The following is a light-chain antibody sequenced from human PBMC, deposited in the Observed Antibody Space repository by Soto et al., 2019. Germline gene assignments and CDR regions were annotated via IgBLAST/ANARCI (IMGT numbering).Light chain of an antibody. J-gene: IGLJ2*01. Sequence: QSALTQPASVSGSPGQSLTLSCTGTSSDVGGYNYVSWYQQHPGKAPKLMIYDVSNRPSGVSNRFSGSKSGNTASLTISGLQAEDEADYYCSSYTSSITPVVFGGGTQLTVL. CDR1: SSDVGGYNY. V-gene: IGLV2-14*01. CDR3: SSYTSSITPVV. CDR2: DVS.